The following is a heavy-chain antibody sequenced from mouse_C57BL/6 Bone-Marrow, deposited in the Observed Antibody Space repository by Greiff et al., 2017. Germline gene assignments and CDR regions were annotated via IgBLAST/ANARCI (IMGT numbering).Heavy chain of an antibody. J-gene: IGHJ1*03. CDR1: GFTFSSYT. V-gene: IGHV5-9*01. CDR3: SRQVTTVLATKYFDV. Sequence: EVKLMESGGGLVKPGGSLKLSCAASGFTFSSYTMSWVRQTPEKRLQWVAAISGGGGNTYYPDSVKGRFTLSRDNDKNILYLQRSSLRSEDTALYYGSRQVTTVLATKYFDVWGTGTMVTVSS. CDR2: ISGGGGNT. D-gene: IGHD1-1*01.